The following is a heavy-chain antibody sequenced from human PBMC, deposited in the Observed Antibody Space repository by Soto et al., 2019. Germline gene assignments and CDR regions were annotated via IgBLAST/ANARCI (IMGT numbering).Heavy chain of an antibody. CDR1: GFTFSRQW. D-gene: IGHD5-12*01. J-gene: IGHJ6*04. V-gene: IGHV3-74*01. CDR3: ANLFSLSGNESF. CDR2: ITSDGTSA. Sequence: GGFLRLPCAASGFTFSRQWMHWVRQAPGKGLVWVSRITSDGTSASYADSVKGRFTISRDNAKNMLYLQMNSLRAEDTAVYYCANLFSLSGNESFSGKGTSVTVSS.